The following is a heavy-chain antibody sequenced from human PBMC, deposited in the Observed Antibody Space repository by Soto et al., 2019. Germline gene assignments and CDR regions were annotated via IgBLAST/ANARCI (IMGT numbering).Heavy chain of an antibody. Sequence: GESLKISCKGSGYSFTSYWIGWVRQMPGKGLEWMGIIYPGDSDTRYSPSFQGQVTISADKSISTAYLQWSSLKASDTAMYYCARHKYGTTGTYRGMDVWGQGTTVTVSS. D-gene: IGHD1-1*01. CDR1: GYSFTSYW. CDR3: ARHKYGTTGTYRGMDV. CDR2: IYPGDSDT. J-gene: IGHJ6*02. V-gene: IGHV5-51*01.